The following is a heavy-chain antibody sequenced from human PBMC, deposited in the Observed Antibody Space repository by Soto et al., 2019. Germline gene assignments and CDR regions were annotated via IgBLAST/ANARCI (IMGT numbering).Heavy chain of an antibody. CDR2: ISSSSSYI. CDR3: ARDRDYDILTGYYISWYFDL. D-gene: IGHD3-9*01. CDR1: GFTFSSYS. Sequence: EVQLVESGGGLVKPGGSLRLSCAASGFTFSSYSMNWVRQAPGKGLEWVSSISSSSSYIYYADSVKGRFTISRDNAKNSLYVQMNSLRAEDTAVYYCARDRDYDILTGYYISWYFDLWGRGTLVTVSS. J-gene: IGHJ2*01. V-gene: IGHV3-21*01.